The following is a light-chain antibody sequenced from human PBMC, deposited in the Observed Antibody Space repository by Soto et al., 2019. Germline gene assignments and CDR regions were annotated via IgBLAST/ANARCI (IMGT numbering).Light chain of an antibody. CDR1: QNVGSRY. CDR3: QQYGSSPRT. V-gene: IGKV3-20*01. CDR2: GTS. Sequence: IVLSQSPATLSLSPWERATLSCRASQNVGSRYLAWYQQKPGQAPRLLIYGTSNRATGIPDRFSGSGSGTDFSLTISSLEPGDLAVYYCQQYGSSPRTFGQGTKVDIK. J-gene: IGKJ1*01.